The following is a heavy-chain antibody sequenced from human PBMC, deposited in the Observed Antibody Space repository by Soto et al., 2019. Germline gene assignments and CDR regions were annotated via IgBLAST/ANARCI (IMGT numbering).Heavy chain of an antibody. CDR2: ISSSSSTI. CDR3: AANTRYCSSTSCYVVGDYYYYGMDV. D-gene: IGHD2-2*01. Sequence: GESLKISCAASGFTFSSYSMNWVRQAPGKGLEWVSYISSSSSTIYYADSVKGRFTISRDNAKNSLYLQMNSLRAEDTAVYYCAANTRYCSSTSCYVVGDYYYYGMDVWGQGTTVTVSS. V-gene: IGHV3-48*04. J-gene: IGHJ6*02. CDR1: GFTFSSYS.